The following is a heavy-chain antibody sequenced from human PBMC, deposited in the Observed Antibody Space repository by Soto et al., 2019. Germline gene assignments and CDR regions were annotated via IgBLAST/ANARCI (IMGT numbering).Heavy chain of an antibody. D-gene: IGHD3-3*01. CDR2: IIPIFGTA. V-gene: IGHV1-69*01. CDR1: GGTFSSYA. J-gene: IGHJ4*02. Sequence: QVPLVQSGAEVKKPGSSVKVSCKASGGTFSSYAISWVRQAPGQGLEWMGGIIPIFGTANYAQKFQGRVTITADESTSTAYMELSSLRSEDTAVYYCARDRIGKFWSGYKGFDYWGQGTLVTVSS. CDR3: ARDRIGKFWSGYKGFDY.